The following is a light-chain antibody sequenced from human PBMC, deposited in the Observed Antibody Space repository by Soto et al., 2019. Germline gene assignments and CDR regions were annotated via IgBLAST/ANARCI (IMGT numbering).Light chain of an antibody. J-gene: IGLJ2*01. V-gene: IGLV2-8*01. CDR3: SSYAGSNFVV. Sequence: QSALTQPPSASGSPGQSVTISCTGTSSDVGGYNYVSWYQQHPGKAPKRMIYEVSKRPSGVPDRFSGSKSGNTASLTVSGLQAEDEADYYCSSYAGSNFVVFGGGIKLTVL. CDR2: EVS. CDR1: SSDVGGYNY.